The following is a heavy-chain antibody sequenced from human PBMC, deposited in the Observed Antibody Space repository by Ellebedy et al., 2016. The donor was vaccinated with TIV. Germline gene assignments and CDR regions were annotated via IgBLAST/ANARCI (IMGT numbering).Heavy chain of an antibody. J-gene: IGHJ4*02. D-gene: IGHD4-17*01. Sequence: KVSCKVSGYYFTDYWIGWVRQMPGKGLESMGLIYPGDSDTRYSPSFEGQVTISVDKSITTTYLEWRSLKASDTAMYYCVRHLGYADSEIDFWGQGTLVTVSS. V-gene: IGHV5-51*01. CDR3: VRHLGYADSEIDF. CDR1: GYYFTDYW. CDR2: IYPGDSDT.